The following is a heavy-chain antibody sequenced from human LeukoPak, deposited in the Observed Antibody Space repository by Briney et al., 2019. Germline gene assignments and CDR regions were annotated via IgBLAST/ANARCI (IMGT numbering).Heavy chain of an antibody. CDR1: GFTFSDYY. V-gene: IGHV3-11*01. Sequence: GGSLRLSCAASGFTFSDYYMSWIRQPPRKGLEGVSYISSSGSTIYYADSVKGRFTISRDNAKNSLYLQMNSLRAEDTAVYYCATQDLVVPDYWGQGTLVTVSS. D-gene: IGHD2-15*01. J-gene: IGHJ4*02. CDR3: ATQDLVVPDY. CDR2: ISSSGSTI.